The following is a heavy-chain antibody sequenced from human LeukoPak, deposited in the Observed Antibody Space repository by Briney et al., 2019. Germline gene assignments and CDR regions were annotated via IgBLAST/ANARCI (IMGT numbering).Heavy chain of an antibody. CDR2: ISWNSGTI. Sequence: GGSLRLSCAASGFTFDDYAMHWVRQSPEKGLEWVSGISWNSGTIGYADSVKGRFTISRDNAKNSLYLQMNSLRAEDTALYYCAKGRSDILTGYYDYWGQGTLVTVSS. J-gene: IGHJ4*02. V-gene: IGHV3-9*01. D-gene: IGHD3-9*01. CDR1: GFTFDDYA. CDR3: AKGRSDILTGYYDY.